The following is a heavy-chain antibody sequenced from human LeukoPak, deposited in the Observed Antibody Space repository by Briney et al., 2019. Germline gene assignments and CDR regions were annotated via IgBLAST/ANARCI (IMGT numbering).Heavy chain of an antibody. D-gene: IGHD2/OR15-2a*01. CDR2: INHNGNVN. Sequence: GRSLRLSCAASGFTFSSYWMNWARQAPGKGLEWVASINHNGNVNYYVDSVKGRFTISRDNAKNSLYLQMNNLRAEDTAVYYCVSFYETYWGRGTLVTVSS. CDR3: VSFYETY. V-gene: IGHV3-7*01. CDR1: GFTFSSYW. J-gene: IGHJ4*02.